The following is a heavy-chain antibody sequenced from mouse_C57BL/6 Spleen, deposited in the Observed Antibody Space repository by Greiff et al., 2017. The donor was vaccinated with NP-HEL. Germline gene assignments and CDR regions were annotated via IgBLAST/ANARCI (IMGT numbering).Heavy chain of an antibody. D-gene: IGHD3-3*01. V-gene: IGHV1-22*01. CDR1: GYTFTDYN. J-gene: IGHJ2*01. Sequence: SGPELVKPGASVKMSCKASGYTFTDYNMHWVKQSHGKSLEWIGYINPNNGGTSYNQKFKGKATLTVNKSSSTAYMELRSLTSEDSAVYYCAREGGLSYYFDYWGQGTTLTVSS. CDR2: INPNNGGT. CDR3: AREGGLSYYFDY.